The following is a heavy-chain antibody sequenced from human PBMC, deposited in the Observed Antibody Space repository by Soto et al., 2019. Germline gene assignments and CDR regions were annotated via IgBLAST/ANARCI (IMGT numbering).Heavy chain of an antibody. Sequence: QVQLVQSGAEVKKPGASVKVSCKASGYTFTSYGISWVRQAPGQGLEWMGWISAYNGNTNYAQKLQGRVTMTTDTXTXYXXXRSLRSDDTAXYYCARDGGWQPDYWXXGT. D-gene: IGHD6-19*01. CDR2: ISAYNGNT. CDR3: ARDGGWQPDY. CDR1: GYTFTSYG. V-gene: IGHV1-18*01. J-gene: IGHJ4*01.